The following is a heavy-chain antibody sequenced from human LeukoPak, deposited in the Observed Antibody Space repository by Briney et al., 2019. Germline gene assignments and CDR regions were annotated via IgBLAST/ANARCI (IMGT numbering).Heavy chain of an antibody. CDR3: ARDYYDSSGYSGY. CDR2: IIPIFGTA. Sequence: ASVKVSCKASGGTFISYAISWVRQAPGQGLEWMGGIIPIFGTANYAQKFQGRVTITADESTSTAYMELSSLRSEDTAVYYCARDYYDSSGYSGYWGQGTLVTVSS. D-gene: IGHD3-22*01. V-gene: IGHV1-69*13. CDR1: GGTFISYA. J-gene: IGHJ4*02.